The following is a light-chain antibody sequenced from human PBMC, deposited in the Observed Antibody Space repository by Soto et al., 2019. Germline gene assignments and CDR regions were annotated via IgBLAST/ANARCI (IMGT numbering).Light chain of an antibody. CDR1: HDITSY. Sequence: DIQMTQSPSSLSASVGDRVTITCQASHDITSYLNWYQHKPGKAPKLLIYDASILEAGVPSRFSGSGSGTDFTVTISSRQPEDVATYDCQKCDYLPIFGPGTTVDFK. V-gene: IGKV1-33*01. J-gene: IGKJ3*01. CDR2: DAS. CDR3: QKCDYLPI.